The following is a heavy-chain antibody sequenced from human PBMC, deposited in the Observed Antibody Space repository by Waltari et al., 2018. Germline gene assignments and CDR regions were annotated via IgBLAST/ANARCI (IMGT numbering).Heavy chain of an antibody. Sequence: EVQLVESGGGLVKPGGSLRLSCAASGFTFSSYSMNWVRQAPGKGLEWVSSISSSSSYIYYADSVKGRCTIARDNAKNSLYLQMNSRRAEDTAVYYCARKMGYDFWSGYYVVGYYYGMDVWGQGTTVTVSS. D-gene: IGHD3-3*01. J-gene: IGHJ6*02. V-gene: IGHV3-21*01. CDR3: ARKMGYDFWSGYYVVGYYYGMDV. CDR2: ISSSSSYI. CDR1: GFTFSSYS.